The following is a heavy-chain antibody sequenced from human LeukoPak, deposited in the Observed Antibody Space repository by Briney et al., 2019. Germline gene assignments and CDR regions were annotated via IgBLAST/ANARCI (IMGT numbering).Heavy chain of an antibody. CDR3: ARGQPDYREYFD. D-gene: IGHD3-9*01. CDR2: IIPIFGTA. Sequence: ASVKVSCKASGGTFSSYATSWVRQAPGQGLEWMGGIIPIFGTANYAQKFQGRVTITADESTSTAYMELSSLRSEDTAVYYCARGQPDYREYFDWGQGTLVTVSS. CDR1: GGTFSSYA. J-gene: IGHJ4*02. V-gene: IGHV1-69*01.